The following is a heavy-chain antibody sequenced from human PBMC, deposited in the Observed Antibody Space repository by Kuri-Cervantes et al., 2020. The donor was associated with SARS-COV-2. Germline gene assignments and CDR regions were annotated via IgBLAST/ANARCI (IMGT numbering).Heavy chain of an antibody. J-gene: IGHJ5*02. D-gene: IGHD2-21*02. CDR1: GDSISSVDYS. CDR3: ARLIHVAAVPDP. V-gene: IGHV4-30-2*01. CDR2: IYRDGKT. Sequence: SETLSLTCAVSGDSISSVDYSWSWIRQPPGKGLEWIGYIYRDGKTYYSPSLTSRVTISVDMSKNQFFLQLTSVTAADTAVYYCARLIHVAAVPDPWGQGTLVTVSS.